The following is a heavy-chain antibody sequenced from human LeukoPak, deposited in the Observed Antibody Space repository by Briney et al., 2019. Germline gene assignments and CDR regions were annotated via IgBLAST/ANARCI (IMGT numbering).Heavy chain of an antibody. D-gene: IGHD6-13*01. CDR2: IYYSGST. CDR1: GYSISSYY. J-gene: IGHJ6*03. CDR3: ARTYYSSSWYSPYYYYMDV. V-gene: IGHV4-59*01. Sequence: SETLSLTCTVSGYSISSYYWSWIRQPPGKGLEWIGYIYYSGSTNYNPSLKSRVTISVDTSKNQFSLKLSSVTAADTAVYYCARTYYSSSWYSPYYYYMDVWGKGTAVTISS.